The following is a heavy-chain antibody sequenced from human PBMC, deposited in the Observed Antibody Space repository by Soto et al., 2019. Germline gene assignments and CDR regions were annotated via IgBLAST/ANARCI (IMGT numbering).Heavy chain of an antibody. D-gene: IGHD6-13*01. Sequence: PGGSLRLSCAASGFACSSYAMSWVRQAPGKGLEWVSSISGSTSGTYYADAVKGRFTISRDNSKNTLYLQMNSLRAEDTAVYYCARAGLYSSSPFDYWGQGTLVTVSS. CDR3: ARAGLYSSSPFDY. CDR1: GFACSSYA. CDR2: ISGSTSGT. V-gene: IGHV3-23*01. J-gene: IGHJ4*02.